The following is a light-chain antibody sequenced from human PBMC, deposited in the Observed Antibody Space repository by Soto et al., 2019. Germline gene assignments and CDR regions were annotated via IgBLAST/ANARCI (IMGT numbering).Light chain of an antibody. J-gene: IGKJ1*01. Sequence: TQSPATLSVSPGERATLSCRASQSVSGKLAWYQQKPGQAPRLLIYDASTRATGIPARFSGSGSGTEFTLTISSLQSEDFAVYYCQQSNNWPWTFCQGTKVDI. CDR1: QSVSGK. CDR2: DAS. V-gene: IGKV3-15*01. CDR3: QQSNNWPWT.